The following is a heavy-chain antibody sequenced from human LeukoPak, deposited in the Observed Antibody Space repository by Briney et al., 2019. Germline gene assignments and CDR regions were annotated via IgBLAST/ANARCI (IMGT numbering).Heavy chain of an antibody. CDR2: IIPIFGTA. J-gene: IGHJ4*02. D-gene: IGHD2-2*01. CDR3: AAVVPAVMGYFDY. Sequence: ASVKVSCKASGYTFTSYYMHWVRQAPGQGLEWMGGIIPIFGTANYAQKFQGRVTITTDESTSTAYMELSSLRPEDTAVYYCAAVVPAVMGYFDYWGQGTLVTVSS. CDR1: GYTFTSYY. V-gene: IGHV1-69*05.